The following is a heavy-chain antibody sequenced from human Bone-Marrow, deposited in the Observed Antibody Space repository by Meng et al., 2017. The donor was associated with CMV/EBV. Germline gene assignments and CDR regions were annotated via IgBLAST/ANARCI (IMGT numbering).Heavy chain of an antibody. CDR2: INHSGST. J-gene: IGHJ3*01. CDR1: GGSFSGYY. D-gene: IGHD3-16*01. V-gene: IGHV4-34*01. CDR3: PLGSFSVWVRSLAFAL. Sequence: SETLSLTCAVYGGSFSGYYWSWIRQPPGKGLEWIGEINHSGSTNYNPSLKSRVPISVDTSKNQFSLKLSSVTAADTAVYYCPLGSFSVWVRSLAFALFAPGTRVTGSS.